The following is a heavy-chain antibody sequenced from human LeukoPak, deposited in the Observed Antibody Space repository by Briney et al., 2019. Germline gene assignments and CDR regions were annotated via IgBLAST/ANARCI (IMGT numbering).Heavy chain of an antibody. V-gene: IGHV3-15*01. Sequence: GGSLRLSCAASGFTFSNAWMSWVRQAPGKGLEWVGRIKSKTDGGTTDYAAPVKGRFTISRDDSKNTLYLQMNSLKTEDTAVYYWTTKNPIAAAGNFDYWGQGTLVTVSS. CDR2: IKSKTDGGTT. CDR3: TTKNPIAAAGNFDY. D-gene: IGHD6-13*01. CDR1: GFTFSNAW. J-gene: IGHJ4*02.